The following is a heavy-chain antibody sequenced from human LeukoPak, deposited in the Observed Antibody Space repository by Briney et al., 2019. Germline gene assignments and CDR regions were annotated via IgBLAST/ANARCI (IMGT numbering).Heavy chain of an antibody. D-gene: IGHD3-10*01. CDR3: ARDTHEYGSGSYYDDTFDS. V-gene: IGHV4-59*11. J-gene: IGHJ3*02. Sequence: KTSETLSLTCTVCGRSMIDHDRSWVRQPPWKGLEWVGYMHHSGKANSNPSLKSRVTISVDTSKNQVSLKLSSVTAADTAVYYCARDTHEYGSGSYYDDTFDSWGQGTLVTVSS. CDR1: GRSMIDHD. CDR2: MHHSGKA.